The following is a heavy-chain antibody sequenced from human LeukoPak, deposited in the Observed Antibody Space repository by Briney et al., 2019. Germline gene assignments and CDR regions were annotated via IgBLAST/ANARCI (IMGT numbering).Heavy chain of an antibody. J-gene: IGHJ4*02. Sequence: GGSLRLSCAASGFTFSNYAMRWVRQAPGKGLEWVSGISGSGDSTYYADSVKGRFTISRDNSKNTLYLQMNSLRAEDTAVYYCARRSGIAVAGAFDSWGQGTLVTVSS. V-gene: IGHV3-23*01. CDR2: ISGSGDST. CDR3: ARRSGIAVAGAFDS. CDR1: GFTFSNYA. D-gene: IGHD6-19*01.